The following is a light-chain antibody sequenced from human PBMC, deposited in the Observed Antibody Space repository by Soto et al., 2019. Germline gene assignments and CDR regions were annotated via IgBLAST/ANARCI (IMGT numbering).Light chain of an antibody. Sequence: EIVLTQSPGTLSLSPGERATLSCRASQSVSSSYLAWYQQRPSQAPRLLNYGASSRATGIPYRFSGSGSGTDFTLTISRLEPEDFAVYYCHQYDDSQLTFGGGTKVEIK. V-gene: IGKV3-20*01. J-gene: IGKJ4*01. CDR1: QSVSSSY. CDR2: GAS. CDR3: HQYDDSQLT.